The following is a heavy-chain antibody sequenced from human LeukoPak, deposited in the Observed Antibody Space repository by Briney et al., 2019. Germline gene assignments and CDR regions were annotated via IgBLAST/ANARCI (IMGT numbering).Heavy chain of an antibody. Sequence: SVKVSCKASGGTFSSYAISWVRQAPGQGHEWMGRIIPIFGTANYAQKFQGRVTITTDESTSAAYMELSSLRSEDTAVYYCARDVYLYYDSSGYLNWGQGTLVTVSS. V-gene: IGHV1-69*05. CDR1: GGTFSSYA. CDR3: ARDVYLYYDSSGYLN. J-gene: IGHJ4*02. D-gene: IGHD3-22*01. CDR2: IIPIFGTA.